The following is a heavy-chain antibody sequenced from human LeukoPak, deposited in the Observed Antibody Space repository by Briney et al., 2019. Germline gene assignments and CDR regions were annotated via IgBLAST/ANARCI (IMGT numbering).Heavy chain of an antibody. CDR3: ARGPYSSSPPFDY. D-gene: IGHD6-6*01. CDR1: GGSISSGGYY. Sequence: SQTLSLTCTVSGGSISSGGYYWSWIRQPPGKGLEWIGYIYHSGSTYYNPSLKSRVTISVDRSKNQFSLKLSSVTAADTAVYYCARGPYSSSPPFDYWGQGTLVTVSS. V-gene: IGHV4-30-2*01. J-gene: IGHJ4*02. CDR2: IYHSGST.